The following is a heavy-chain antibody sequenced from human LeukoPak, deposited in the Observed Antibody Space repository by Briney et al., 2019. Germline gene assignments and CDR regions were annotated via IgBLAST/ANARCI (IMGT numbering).Heavy chain of an antibody. V-gene: IGHV3-21*01. CDR2: ISSSSSYI. J-gene: IGHJ4*02. CDR3: ARDSGGAYYYDSSGSTYDY. CDR1: GFTFSSYS. Sequence: GGSLRLSCAASGFTFSSYSMNWVRQAPGKGLEWVSSISSSSSYIYYADSVKGRFTISRDNAKNSLYLQMNSLGAEDTAVYYCARDSGGAYYYDSSGSTYDYWGQGTLVTVSS. D-gene: IGHD3-22*01.